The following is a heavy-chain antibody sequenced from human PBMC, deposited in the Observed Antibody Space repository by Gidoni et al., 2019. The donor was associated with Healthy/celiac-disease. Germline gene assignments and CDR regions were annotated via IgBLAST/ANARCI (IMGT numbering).Heavy chain of an antibody. CDR3: ARDRGGYGSGLNAFDI. D-gene: IGHD3-10*01. J-gene: IGHJ3*02. Sequence: QVQLVQSGAEVKKPGSSVKVSCKASGGTFRSYAISWVRQAPGQGLEWMGGIIPICGTANYAQKFQGRVTITADESTSTAYMELSSLRSEDTAVYYCARDRGGYGSGLNAFDIWGQGTMVTVSS. CDR2: IIPICGTA. CDR1: GGTFRSYA. V-gene: IGHV1-69*01.